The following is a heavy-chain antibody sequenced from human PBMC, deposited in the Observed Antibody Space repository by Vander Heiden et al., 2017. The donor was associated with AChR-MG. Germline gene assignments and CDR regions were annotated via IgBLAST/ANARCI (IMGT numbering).Heavy chain of an antibody. CDR3: ATSQYYDILTGFYKFDY. CDR2: FDPEDGET. V-gene: IGHV1-24*01. CDR1: GYTLSEVS. Sequence: QVQLVRSGAEVKKPGASVKVSCKVSGYTLSEVSMHWVRQAPGKGLEWMGGFDPEDGETIYAQKFQGRVTMTEDTSTDTAYMELSSLRSEDTAVYYCATSQYYDILTGFYKFDYWGQGTLVTVSS. J-gene: IGHJ4*02. D-gene: IGHD3-9*01.